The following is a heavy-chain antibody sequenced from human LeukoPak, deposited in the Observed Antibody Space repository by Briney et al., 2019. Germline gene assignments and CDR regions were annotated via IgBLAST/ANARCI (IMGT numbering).Heavy chain of an antibody. V-gene: IGHV4-39*07. Sequence: SETLSLTCSVSGGAINNSSYYWGWIRPPPGKGLEWSGSIYYRGGNYCNPSLKSRVTISVDTSKNQFSLKLSSVTAADTAVYYCARDRRDYHYFYYMDVWGKGTPVTVSS. J-gene: IGHJ6*03. D-gene: IGHD5-24*01. CDR3: ARDRRDYHYFYYMDV. CDR1: GGAINNSSYY. CDR2: IYYRGGN.